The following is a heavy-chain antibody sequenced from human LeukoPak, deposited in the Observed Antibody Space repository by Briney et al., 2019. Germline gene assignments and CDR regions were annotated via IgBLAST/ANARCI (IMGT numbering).Heavy chain of an antibody. J-gene: IGHJ4*02. V-gene: IGHV3-74*01. CDR2: INSDGSNT. CDR3: ARSIPYGTTWYGRSDY. D-gene: IGHD6-13*01. Sequence: PGGSLRLSCAASGFTLSSYWMHWVRQVPGKGLVWVSRINSDGSNTRYADSVKGRFTVSRDNAKNTLFLQMNSLRAEDTAIYYCARSIPYGTTWYGRSDYWGQGTLVTVSS. CDR1: GFTLSSYW.